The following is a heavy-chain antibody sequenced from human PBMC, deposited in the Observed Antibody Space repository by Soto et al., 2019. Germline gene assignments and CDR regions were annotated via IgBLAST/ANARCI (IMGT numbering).Heavy chain of an antibody. J-gene: IGHJ6*02. Sequence: PGGSLRLSCAASGFTFSSYSMNWVRQAPGGGLEWVSSISSSSSYIYYADSVKGRFTISRDNAKNSLYLQMNSLRAEDTAVYYCARDLWFGELFPPRGYGMDVWGQGTTVTVSS. CDR2: ISSSSSYI. V-gene: IGHV3-21*01. CDR3: ARDLWFGELFPPRGYGMDV. D-gene: IGHD3-10*01. CDR1: GFTFSSYS.